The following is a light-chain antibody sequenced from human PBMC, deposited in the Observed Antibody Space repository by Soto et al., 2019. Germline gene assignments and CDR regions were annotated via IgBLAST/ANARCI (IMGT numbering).Light chain of an antibody. Sequence: AIQMTQSPSSLSASVGDRVTITCRASQGIRHDLGWYQQKPGPAPKLLIYAACNLQSGVPSRFSASGSGTDFTLTISTLRPEDFATSYCLQDYRDPPTFGQGTKLE. CDR1: QGIRHD. V-gene: IGKV1-6*01. CDR2: AAC. J-gene: IGKJ2*01. CDR3: LQDYRDPPT.